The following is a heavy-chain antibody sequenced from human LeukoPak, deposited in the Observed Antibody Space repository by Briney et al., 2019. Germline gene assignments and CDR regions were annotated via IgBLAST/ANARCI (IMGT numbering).Heavy chain of an antibody. CDR1: GYSISSGYY. D-gene: IGHD6-13*01. V-gene: IGHV4-38-2*01. J-gene: IGHJ4*02. CDR3: AAANSAAGTFDY. CDR2: IYHSGST. Sequence: SETLSLTCAVSGYSISSGYYWGWIRQPPGKGLEWIGSIYHSGSTYYNPSLKNRVTISVDTSKNQFSLKLSSVTAADTAVYYCAAANSAAGTFDYWGQGTLVTVSS.